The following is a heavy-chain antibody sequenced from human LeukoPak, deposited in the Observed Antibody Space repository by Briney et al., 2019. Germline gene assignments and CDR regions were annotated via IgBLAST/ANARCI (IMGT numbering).Heavy chain of an antibody. CDR3: ARGSLAAANWFDP. D-gene: IGHD6-13*01. CDR2: INHSGSA. CDR1: GGSFSGYY. Sequence: SETLSLTCAVSGGSFSGYYWTWIRQPPGKGLEWIGEINHSGSANYNPSLKSRVTISVDTSKNQFSLKLSSVTAADTAVYYCARGSLAAANWFDPWGQGTLVTVSS. J-gene: IGHJ5*02. V-gene: IGHV4-34*01.